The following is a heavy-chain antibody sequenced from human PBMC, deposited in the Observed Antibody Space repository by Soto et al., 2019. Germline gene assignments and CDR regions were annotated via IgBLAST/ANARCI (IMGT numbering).Heavy chain of an antibody. CDR1: GFTFSSYW. Sequence: GGSLRLSCAASGFTFSSYWMSWVRQAPGKGLEWVANIKQDGSEKYYVDSVKGRFTISRDNAKNSLYLQMNSLRAEDTAVYYCARDRHYGSGSYYKSGGYYFDYWGQGTLVTVSS. V-gene: IGHV3-7*01. CDR3: ARDRHYGSGSYYKSGGYYFDY. CDR2: IKQDGSEK. D-gene: IGHD3-10*01. J-gene: IGHJ4*02.